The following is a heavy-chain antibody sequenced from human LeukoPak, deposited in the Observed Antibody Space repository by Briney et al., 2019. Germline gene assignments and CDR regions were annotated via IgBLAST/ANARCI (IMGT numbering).Heavy chain of an antibody. CDR1: GGSINGYS. Sequence: PSETLSLTCSVSGGSINGYSWTWIRQPPGMRLEWVGHISYTGTTNYNPSLTTRVAISVDTSKNQFSLKLTSVTAADTGMYFCARLGGNWNSPGRDYWGQGTLVTVHS. V-gene: IGHV4-59*08. CDR3: ARLGGNWNSPGRDY. CDR2: ISYTGTT. D-gene: IGHD3-10*01. J-gene: IGHJ4*02.